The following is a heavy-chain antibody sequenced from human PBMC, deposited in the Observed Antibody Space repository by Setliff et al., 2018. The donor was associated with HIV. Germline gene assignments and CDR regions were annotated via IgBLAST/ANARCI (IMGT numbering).Heavy chain of an antibody. D-gene: IGHD3-3*01. CDR1: GFKFSNYA. CDR3: AKDWDITIFAVVIGGAFDF. V-gene: IGHV3-23*01. J-gene: IGHJ3*01. Sequence: GESLRLSCAASGFKFSNYAMSWVRQAPGKGLEWVSTISGNGDTTYFADSVKGRFSISRDNSKNTLFLQMNSLGTEDAAVYYCAKDWDITIFAVVIGGAFDFWGQGTMVTVSS. CDR2: ISGNGDTT.